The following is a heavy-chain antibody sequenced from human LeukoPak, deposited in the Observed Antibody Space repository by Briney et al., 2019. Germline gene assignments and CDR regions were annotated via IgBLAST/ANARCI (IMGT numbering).Heavy chain of an antibody. V-gene: IGHV4-34*01. D-gene: IGHD3-3*01. CDR2: MDHSVST. CDR1: GGSFSGYY. Sequence: SETLSLTCAVYGGSFSGYYWSWIRQPPGKGLEWIGEMDHSVSTKYNPSLKSRVTISVDTSKNQFSLKLSSVTAEDTAVYYCARGSGSGTGFWSRYSRGVFDYWGQGTLVTVSS. J-gene: IGHJ4*02. CDR3: ARGSGSGTGFWSRYSRGVFDY.